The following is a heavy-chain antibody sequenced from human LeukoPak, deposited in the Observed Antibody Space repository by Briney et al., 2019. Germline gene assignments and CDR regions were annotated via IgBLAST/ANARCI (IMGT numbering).Heavy chain of an antibody. Sequence: SVKVSCKASGGTFSSYAISWVRQAPGQGLEWMGGIIPIFGTANYAQKFQGRVTITADESTSTAYMELSSLRSEDTAVYYCARPINYYDSSGARKDAFDIWGQGTMVTVSS. CDR1: GGTFSSYA. D-gene: IGHD3-22*01. CDR2: IIPIFGTA. J-gene: IGHJ3*02. CDR3: ARPINYYDSSGARKDAFDI. V-gene: IGHV1-69*13.